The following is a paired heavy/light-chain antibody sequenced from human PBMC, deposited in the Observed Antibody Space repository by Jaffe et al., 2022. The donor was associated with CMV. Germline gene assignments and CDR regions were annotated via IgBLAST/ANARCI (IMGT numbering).Light chain of an antibody. J-gene: IGKJ2*01. CDR1: QSIRKY. CDR3: QQSYTIPLT. Sequence: DIQMTQSPSSLSASVGDRVTITCRASQSIRKYLSWYQQRPGKAPKLLIYTTSTLESGVPSRFSGSGSGTDFTLTISSLQPEDFATYYCQQSYTIPLTFGQGTKLEIK. V-gene: IGKV1-39*01. CDR2: TTS.
Heavy chain of an antibody. CDR2: ISSSGGGI. CDR3: AKTYSVPYDDRGRFDS. V-gene: IGHV3-23*04. CDR1: GFIFSNFA. D-gene: IGHD3-10*02. J-gene: IGHJ4*02. Sequence: EVQLVESGGGLVQPGGSLRLSCVASGFIFSNFAMSWVRQAPGKGLEWVSIISSSGGGIYYGDSVRARLTISRDNSKSTLYLQMDNLRAEDTAIYYCAKTYSVPYDDRGRFDSWGQGARVTVAS.